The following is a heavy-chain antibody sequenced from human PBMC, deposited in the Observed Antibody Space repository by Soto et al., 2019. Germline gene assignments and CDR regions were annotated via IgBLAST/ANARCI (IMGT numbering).Heavy chain of an antibody. J-gene: IGHJ5*02. Sequence: QVQLQESGPGLVKPSQTLSLTCTVSGGSISSGDYYWSWIRQPPGKGLEWIGYIYYSGSTYYNPSLKSRVTISVDTSKNQFSLKLSSVTAADTAVYYCARVFIVGATTPNWFDPWGQGTLVTVSS. CDR1: GGSISSGDYY. CDR2: IYYSGST. D-gene: IGHD1-26*01. CDR3: ARVFIVGATTPNWFDP. V-gene: IGHV4-30-4*01.